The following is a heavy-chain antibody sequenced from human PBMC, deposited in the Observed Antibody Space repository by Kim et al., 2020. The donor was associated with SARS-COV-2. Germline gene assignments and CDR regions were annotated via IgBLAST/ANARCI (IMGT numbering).Heavy chain of an antibody. Sequence: SETLSLTCTVSGGSISSSSYYWGWIRQPPGKGLEWIGSIYYSGSTYYNPSLKSRVTISVDTSKNQFSLKLSSVTAADTAVYYCASWGGYCSSTSCHYWGQGTLVTVSS. J-gene: IGHJ4*02. CDR1: GGSISSSSYY. CDR3: ASWGGYCSSTSCHY. CDR2: IYYSGST. V-gene: IGHV4-39*01. D-gene: IGHD2-2*01.